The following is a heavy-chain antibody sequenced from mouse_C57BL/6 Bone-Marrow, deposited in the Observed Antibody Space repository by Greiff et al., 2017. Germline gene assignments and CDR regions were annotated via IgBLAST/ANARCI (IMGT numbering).Heavy chain of an antibody. CDR2: IYPRSGNT. J-gene: IGHJ3*01. Sequence: QVQLQQSGAELARPGASVKLSCKASGYTFTSYGISWVKQRTGQGLEWIGEIYPRSGNTYYNEKFKGKATLTADKSSSTAYMELLSLTSEDSAVYFCARSRGGLLRPFAYWGQGTLVTVSA. CDR3: ARSRGGLLRPFAY. D-gene: IGHD1-2*01. V-gene: IGHV1-81*01. CDR1: GYTFTSYG.